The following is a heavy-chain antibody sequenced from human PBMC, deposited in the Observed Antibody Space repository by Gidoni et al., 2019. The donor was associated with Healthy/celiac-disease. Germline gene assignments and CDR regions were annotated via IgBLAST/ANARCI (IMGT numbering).Heavy chain of an antibody. J-gene: IGHJ6*02. V-gene: IGHV1-69*01. CDR2: IIPIFGTA. D-gene: IGHD6-13*01. CDR3: ARDQVDAVAAAGPYYYYGMDV. Sequence: QVQLVQSGAEVKKPGSSVKVSCKASGGTFSSYAISWVRQAPGQGLEWMGGIIPIFGTANYAQKFQGRVTITADESTSTAYMELSSLRSEDTAVYYCARDQVDAVAAAGPYYYYGMDVWGQGTTVTVSS. CDR1: GGTFSSYA.